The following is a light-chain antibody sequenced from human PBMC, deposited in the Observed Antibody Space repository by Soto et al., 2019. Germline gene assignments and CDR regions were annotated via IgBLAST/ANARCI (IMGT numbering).Light chain of an antibody. Sequence: EVLLTQAPGTLSLSPGERATLSCRASQSVAANYLAWYQQKRGQAPRLLIYGAPSRATGIPDRFSGSGSGTDFTLTISRLEPEDFSVYYCQKYGDSSITFGQGTRLEIK. V-gene: IGKV3-20*01. CDR1: QSVAANY. CDR3: QKYGDSSIT. J-gene: IGKJ5*01. CDR2: GAP.